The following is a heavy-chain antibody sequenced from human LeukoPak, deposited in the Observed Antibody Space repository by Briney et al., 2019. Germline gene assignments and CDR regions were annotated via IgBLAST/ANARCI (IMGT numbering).Heavy chain of an antibody. CDR1: GFTFSSYA. Sequence: GGSLRLSCAASGFTFSSYAMHWVRQAPGKGLEWVAVISYDGSNKYYADSVKGRFTISRDNSKNTLYLQMNSLRAEDTAVYYCARGGDGYKLRREKPDYWGQGTLVTVSS. J-gene: IGHJ4*02. CDR2: ISYDGSNK. CDR3: ARGGDGYKLRREKPDY. D-gene: IGHD5-24*01. V-gene: IGHV3-30-3*01.